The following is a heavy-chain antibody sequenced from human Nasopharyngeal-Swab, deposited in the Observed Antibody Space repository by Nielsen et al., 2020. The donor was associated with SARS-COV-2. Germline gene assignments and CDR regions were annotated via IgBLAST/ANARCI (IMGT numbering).Heavy chain of an antibody. CDR3: AKVRSWRLDAFDS. CDR2: IHFDPSNT. J-gene: IGHJ4*02. V-gene: IGHV3-23*03. CDR1: GFTFSSYA. Sequence: GESLTISCAASGFTFSSYAMSLVRQAPGKGLEWVSVIHFDPSNTYYVDSVQGRFTISRDNSKKTLFLQMDSLRVEDTAVYYCAKVRSWRLDAFDSWGQGTLVTVSS. D-gene: IGHD6-13*01.